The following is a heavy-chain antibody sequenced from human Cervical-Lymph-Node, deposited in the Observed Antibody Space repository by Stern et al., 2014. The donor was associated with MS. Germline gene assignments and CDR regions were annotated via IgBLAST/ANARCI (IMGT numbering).Heavy chain of an antibody. Sequence: EVQLVESGADVKKPGESLKISCKASGYSFTTYWIGWVRQMPGQGLEWMGIIYPGDSDTRYSPSFQGQVTISVDRSISTAYLQWSSLKASDTAMYYCARVVGSMGYFYGMDVWGQGTTVTVSS. J-gene: IGHJ6*02. V-gene: IGHV5-51*03. D-gene: IGHD2-15*01. CDR3: ARVVGSMGYFYGMDV. CDR2: IYPGDSDT. CDR1: GYSFTTYW.